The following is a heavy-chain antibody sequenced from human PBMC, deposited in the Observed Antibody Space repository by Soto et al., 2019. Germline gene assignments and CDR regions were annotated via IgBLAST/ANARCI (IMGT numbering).Heavy chain of an antibody. CDR3: ARAYTDIYCSSTSCYMNYGMDV. CDR1: GYTFTGYY. Sequence: QVQLVQSGAEVKKPGASVKVSCKASGYTFTGYYMHWVRQAPGQGLEWMGWINPNSGGTNYAQKFQGWVTMTRETSISTAYMELSRLRSDDTAVYYCARAYTDIYCSSTSCYMNYGMDVWGQGTTVTVSS. D-gene: IGHD2-2*02. CDR2: INPNSGGT. V-gene: IGHV1-2*04. J-gene: IGHJ6*02.